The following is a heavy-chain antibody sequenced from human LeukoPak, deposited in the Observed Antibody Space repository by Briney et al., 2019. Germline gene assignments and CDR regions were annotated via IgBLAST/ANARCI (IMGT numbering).Heavy chain of an antibody. CDR2: IRSRANSYVT. CDR1: GFTFTGSA. J-gene: IGHJ4*02. D-gene: IGHD3-16*01. V-gene: IGHV3-73*01. Sequence: GGSLKLSCAASGFTFTGSAIHWVRQVSGKGLEWVGRIRSRANSYVTAYAASVNGRFTISRDDSQNTAYLQMNSLRAEDTAVYYCAKERFKSWGQGTLVTVSS. CDR3: AKERFKS.